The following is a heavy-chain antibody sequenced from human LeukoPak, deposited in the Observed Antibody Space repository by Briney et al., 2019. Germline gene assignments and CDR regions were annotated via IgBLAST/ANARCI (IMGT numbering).Heavy chain of an antibody. V-gene: IGHV1-2*02. CDR1: GYTFTGYY. CDR2: INPNSGGT. Sequence: GASVKVSCKASGYTFTGYYMHWVRQAPGQGLEWMGWINPNSGGTNYAQKFQGRVTMTRDTSISTAYMELSRLRSDDTAVCYCARDFRTYYYDSSGYSRYYYYYMDVWGKGTTVTVSS. J-gene: IGHJ6*03. CDR3: ARDFRTYYYDSSGYSRYYYYYMDV. D-gene: IGHD3-22*01.